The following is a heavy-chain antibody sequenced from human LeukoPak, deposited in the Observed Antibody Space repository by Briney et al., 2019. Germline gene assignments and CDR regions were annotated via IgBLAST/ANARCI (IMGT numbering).Heavy chain of an antibody. D-gene: IGHD6-19*01. CDR1: GLTFSSYA. J-gene: IGHJ4*02. Sequence: GGSLRLSCAASGLTFSSYAMSWVRQAPGKGLEWVSAISGSGGSTYYADSVKGRFTISRDNSKNTLYLQMNSLRAEDTAVYYCAKDLEQWLIPYYFDYWGQGTLVTVSS. V-gene: IGHV3-23*01. CDR3: AKDLEQWLIPYYFDY. CDR2: ISGSGGST.